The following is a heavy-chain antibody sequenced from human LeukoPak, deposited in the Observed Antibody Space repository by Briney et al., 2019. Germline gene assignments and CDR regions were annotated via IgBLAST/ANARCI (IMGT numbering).Heavy chain of an antibody. CDR3: ASLIYDSSGYYFDK. CDR1: GGSISSYH. V-gene: IGHV4-59*08. CDR2: IQYSGST. D-gene: IGHD3-22*01. Sequence: PSETLSLTCTVSGGSISSYHWSWIRQSPGKELEWMGYIQYSGSTNRTPSLKSRVTISVDTSKNQFSLKLSSVTAADTAVYYCASLIYDSSGYYFDKWGQGTLVTVSS. J-gene: IGHJ4*02.